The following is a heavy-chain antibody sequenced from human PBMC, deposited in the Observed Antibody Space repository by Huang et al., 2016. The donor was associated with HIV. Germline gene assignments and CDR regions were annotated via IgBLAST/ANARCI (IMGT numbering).Heavy chain of an antibody. J-gene: IGHJ4*02. D-gene: IGHD1-26*01. V-gene: IGHV4-61*01. CDR2: IYYRGRT. Sequence: QVQLPESGPGLVKPSETLSLTCPVSGGSVSSGSDYWSWIRQHPGKGLEWIGYIYYRGRTNYNPSLKSRVTISVDTSKNQFSLKLSPVTAADTAVYYCARDTPLGATTGFDYWGQGTLVTVSS. CDR1: GGSVSSGSDY. CDR3: ARDTPLGATTGFDY.